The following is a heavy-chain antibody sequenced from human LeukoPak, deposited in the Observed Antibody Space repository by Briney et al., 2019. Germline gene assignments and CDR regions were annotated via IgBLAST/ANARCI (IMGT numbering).Heavy chain of an antibody. V-gene: IGHV3-30*18. CDR3: AQDLSRWPGVYYYYGMDV. D-gene: IGHD4-23*01. Sequence: GGSLRLSCAASGFTFSSYGMHWVRQAPGKGLEWVAVISYDGSNKYYADSVKGRFTISRDNSKNTLYLQMNSLRAEDTAVYYCAQDLSRWPGVYYYYGMDVWGQGTTLTVSS. J-gene: IGHJ6*02. CDR2: ISYDGSNK. CDR1: GFTFSSYG.